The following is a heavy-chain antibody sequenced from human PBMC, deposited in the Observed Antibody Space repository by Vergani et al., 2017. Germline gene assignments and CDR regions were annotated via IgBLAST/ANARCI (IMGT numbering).Heavy chain of an antibody. CDR3: ANHSTVVWLVKLGLIDP. D-gene: IGHD6-19*01. CDR2: IYYSGST. V-gene: IGHV4-39*01. J-gene: IGHJ5*02. Sequence: QLQLQESGPGLVKPSATLSLTCSVSGASIRSSNYYWGWIRQPPGKGLGWIASIYYSGSTYYNPSLKSRVTISVDTSKNPFSLKVSSVTAADTAVYFCANHSTVVWLVKLGLIDPWVQGILVTVSS. CDR1: GASIRSSNYY.